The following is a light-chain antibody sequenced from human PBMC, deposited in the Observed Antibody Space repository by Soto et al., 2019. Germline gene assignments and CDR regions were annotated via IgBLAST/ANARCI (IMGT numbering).Light chain of an antibody. CDR3: QLRYSWPPTWT. CDR1: QIIGTY. Sequence: EIVLTQSPGTLSLSPGERATLSCRASQIIGTYLAWYQQKPGQAPRLLIYDASNRATGIPARFSGSGSGTDFTLTISSLESADFAVYYCQLRYSWPPTWTFGPGTKVDIK. J-gene: IGKJ1*01. CDR2: DAS. V-gene: IGKV3-11*01.